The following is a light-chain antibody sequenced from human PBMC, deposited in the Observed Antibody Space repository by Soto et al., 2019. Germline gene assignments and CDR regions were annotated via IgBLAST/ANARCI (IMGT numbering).Light chain of an antibody. J-gene: IGLJ1*01. CDR3: QSSDNSPRGIYV. CDR1: SSNIGAGSD. CDR2: GNS. Sequence: QPVLTQPPSVSGAPGQRVTISCSGSSSNIGAGSDVHWYQQLPGTAPKLLIYGNSRRSSGVPDRFYGSKSGTSASLAITGRQAEDEADYYCQSSDNSPRGIYVFGTGTKLTVL. V-gene: IGLV1-40*01.